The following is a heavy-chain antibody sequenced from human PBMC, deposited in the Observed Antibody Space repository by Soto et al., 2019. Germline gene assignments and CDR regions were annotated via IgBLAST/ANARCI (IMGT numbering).Heavy chain of an antibody. Sequence: QVTVKESGPVLVKPTETLTLTCTVSGFSLSNAGLGVSWIRQPPGKALEWLAHIFSNDEKSYSTSLKSRLTISKDTSKSQVALTMTNMDPVDTATYYCASTYSTSLYWFDPWGQGTLVTVSS. D-gene: IGHD6-13*01. V-gene: IGHV2-26*04. CDR1: GFSLSNAGLG. CDR3: ASTYSTSLYWFDP. CDR2: IFSNDEK. J-gene: IGHJ5*02.